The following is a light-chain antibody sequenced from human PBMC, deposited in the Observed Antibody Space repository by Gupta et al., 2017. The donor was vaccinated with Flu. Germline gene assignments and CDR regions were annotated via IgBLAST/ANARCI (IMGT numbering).Light chain of an antibody. V-gene: IGLV1-51*02. J-gene: IGLJ3*02. CDR3: GTGDSSRSAGV. CDR2: ENN. Sequence: QPVFTQPPSVSSAPGQKVTSSCSGSSFNVGNNYVPWYQHLPGTAPNLLIYENNKRRSGIPDRFSGSKSGTSATLGITGLQTGDEADYCCGTGDSSRSAGVFGGGTKLTVL. CDR1: SFNVGNNY.